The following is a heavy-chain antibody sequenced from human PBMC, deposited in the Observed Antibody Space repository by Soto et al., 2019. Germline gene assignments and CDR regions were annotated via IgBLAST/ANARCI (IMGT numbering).Heavy chain of an antibody. CDR3: ARVYPGSGWPYHYYGMDV. CDR1: GFTFSSYW. Sequence: GGSLRLSCVASGFTFSSYWMSWVRQAPGKGLEWVVNIKQDGSEKYYVDSVKDRFTISRDNAKNSLYLQMNSLRAEDSAVYYCARVYPGSGWPYHYYGMDVWGQGTTVTVSS. J-gene: IGHJ6*02. D-gene: IGHD6-19*01. V-gene: IGHV3-7*01. CDR2: IKQDGSEK.